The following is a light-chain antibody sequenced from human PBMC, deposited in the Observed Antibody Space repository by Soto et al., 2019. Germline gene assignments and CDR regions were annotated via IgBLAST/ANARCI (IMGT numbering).Light chain of an antibody. J-gene: IGKJ1*01. V-gene: IGKV3-20*01. CDR2: IAS. Sequence: EIVLTQSPGTLSLSPGERATLSCRASQSVSSNYLAWYQQKTGQTPRLLIYIASSRAPGIPDRFSGSGSGTHFTLTISRVEPGDFAVYYCQQYGSSPWTFGQGTKVEIK. CDR3: QQYGSSPWT. CDR1: QSVSSNY.